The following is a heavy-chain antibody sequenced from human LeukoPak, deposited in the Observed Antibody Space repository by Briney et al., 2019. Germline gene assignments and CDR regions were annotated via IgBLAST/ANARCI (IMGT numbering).Heavy chain of an antibody. CDR1: GFTFSSYA. V-gene: IGHV3-23*01. CDR2: ISGSGGST. CDR3: ASPGYDILTPLDY. Sequence: GGSLRLSCAASGFTFSSYAMSWVRQAPGKGLEWVSAISGSGGSTYYADSVKGRFTISRDNFKNTLYLQMNSLRAEDTAVYYCASPGYDILTPLDYWGQGTLVTVSS. J-gene: IGHJ4*02. D-gene: IGHD3-9*01.